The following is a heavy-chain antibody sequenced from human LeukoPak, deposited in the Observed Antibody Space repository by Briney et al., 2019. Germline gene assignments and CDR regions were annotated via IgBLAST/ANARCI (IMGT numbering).Heavy chain of an antibody. J-gene: IGHJ3*02. CDR3: ARTLYYYDSSGYLHDAFDI. CDR1: GGTFSSYA. V-gene: IGHV1-69*05. CDR2: IIPIFGTA. Sequence: SVKVSCKASGGTFSSYAISWVRQAPGQGLEWMGGIIPIFGTANYAQKFQGRVTITTDESTSTAYMELSSLRSEDTAVYYCARTLYYYDSSGYLHDAFDIWGQGTMVTVSS. D-gene: IGHD3-22*01.